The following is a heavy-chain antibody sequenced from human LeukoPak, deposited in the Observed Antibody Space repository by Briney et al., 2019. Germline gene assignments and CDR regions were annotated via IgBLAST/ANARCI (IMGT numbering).Heavy chain of an antibody. D-gene: IGHD6-19*01. Sequence: GRSLRLSCAASGFTFSDYYMSWIRQAPGKGLEWVSYISSSGSTIYYADSVKGRFTISRDNSKNTLYLQMNSLRAEDTAVYYCARGAQAVAGRHKPFDYWGQGTLVTVSS. CDR2: ISSSGSTI. CDR3: ARGAQAVAGRHKPFDY. J-gene: IGHJ4*02. CDR1: GFTFSDYY. V-gene: IGHV3-11*04.